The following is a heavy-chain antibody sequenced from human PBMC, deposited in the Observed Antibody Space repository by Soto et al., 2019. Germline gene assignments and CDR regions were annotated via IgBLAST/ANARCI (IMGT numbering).Heavy chain of an antibody. CDR2: ISAYNGNT. V-gene: IGHV1-18*01. Sequence: QVQLVQSGAEVKKPGASVKVSCKTSGYTFTSYGITWVRQAPGQGLEWMGWISAYNGNTNYAQKLQGRVTMTTDTXTTXAYMELRSLRSDDTAVYYCARTYYYDSSGYSSFDFWGQGTLVTVSS. J-gene: IGHJ4*02. CDR1: GYTFTSYG. D-gene: IGHD3-22*01. CDR3: ARTYYYDSSGYSSFDF.